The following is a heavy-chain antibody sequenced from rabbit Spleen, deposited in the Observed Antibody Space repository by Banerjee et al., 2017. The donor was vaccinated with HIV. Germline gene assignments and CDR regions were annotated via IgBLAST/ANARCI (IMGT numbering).Heavy chain of an antibody. CDR1: GIDFSSTYW. J-gene: IGHJ4*01. CDR2: IVTGSSGST. Sequence: QSLEESGGDLVKPGGTLTLTCTASGIDFSSTYWICWVRQAPGKGLEWIGCIVTGSSGSTYYASWAKGRFTISKTSSTTVTLQMTSLTAADTATYFCATNFNLWGPGTLVTVS. CDR3: ATNFNL. V-gene: IGHV1S40*01.